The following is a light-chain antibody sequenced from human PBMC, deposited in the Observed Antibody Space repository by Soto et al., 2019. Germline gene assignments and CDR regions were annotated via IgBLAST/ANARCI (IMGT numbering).Light chain of an antibody. Sequence: QSVLTQPASVSGSPGQSITISCAGTSSDVGGYNYVSWYQQHPGKAPKLIIYVVTNRPSGVSSRFSGSKSGDTASLTISGLQAEDEADYYCCSYAGSSTYVFGTGTKLTVL. J-gene: IGLJ1*01. V-gene: IGLV2-14*01. CDR3: CSYAGSSTYV. CDR2: VVT. CDR1: SSDVGGYNY.